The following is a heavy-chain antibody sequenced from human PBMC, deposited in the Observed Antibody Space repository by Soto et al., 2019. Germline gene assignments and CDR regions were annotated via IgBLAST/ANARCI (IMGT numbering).Heavy chain of an antibody. Sequence: GGSISPFYWSWVRQPPGKGLEWIGYLYYSGNTNYNPSLKSRVTISVDASKNQVSLRLTSVTAADTAVYYCARVGGVAARTFDYWGQGTVVTVSS. CDR3: ARVGGVAARTFDY. V-gene: IGHV4-59*01. J-gene: IGHJ4*02. CDR2: LYYSGNT. CDR1: GGSISPFY. D-gene: IGHD2-15*01.